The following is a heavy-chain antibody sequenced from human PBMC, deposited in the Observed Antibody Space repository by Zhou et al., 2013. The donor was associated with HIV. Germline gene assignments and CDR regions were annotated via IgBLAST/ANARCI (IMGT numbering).Heavy chain of an antibody. J-gene: IGHJ4*02. D-gene: IGHD3-9*01. V-gene: IGHV1-18*01. CDR3: AXVLFDRSDY. Sequence: QVQLVQSGAEVKKPGASVKVSCKASGYTFNSQGFIWVRQAPGQGLEWMGWISSYNGDTKYAQKFQGRVTMTTDTSTSTAFMEVRSLRSDDTAVYYCAXVLFDRSDYWGQGTLVTVSS. CDR1: GYTFNSQG. CDR2: ISSYNGDT.